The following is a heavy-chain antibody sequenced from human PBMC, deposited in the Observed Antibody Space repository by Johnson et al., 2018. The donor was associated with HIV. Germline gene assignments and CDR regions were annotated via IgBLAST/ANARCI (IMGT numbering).Heavy chain of an antibody. V-gene: IGHV3-30-3*01. CDR3: ARGGARSSGYYSAFDI. J-gene: IGHJ3*02. CDR2: ISYDGSNK. D-gene: IGHD3-22*01. CDR1: GFTFSSYA. Sequence: QVQLVESGGDLVQPGGPLRLSCAASGFTFSSYAMHWVRQAPGKGLEWVAVISYDGSNKYYADSVKGRFTISRDNSKNTLYLQMNSLRAEDTAVYYCARGGARSSGYYSAFDIWGQGTMVTVSS.